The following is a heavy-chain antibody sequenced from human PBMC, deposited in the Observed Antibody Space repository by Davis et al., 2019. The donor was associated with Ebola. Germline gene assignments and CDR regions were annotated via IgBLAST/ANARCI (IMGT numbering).Heavy chain of an antibody. CDR3: AREDSGDYGDYDNY. Sequence: SVKVSCKASGGTFTSYAISWVRQAPGQGLEWMGGIIPIFGTANYAQKFQGRVTITADESTSTAYMELSSLRSEDTAVYYCAREDSGDYGDYDNYWGQGTLVTVSS. CDR2: IIPIFGTA. CDR1: GGTFTSYA. V-gene: IGHV1-69*13. J-gene: IGHJ4*02. D-gene: IGHD4-17*01.